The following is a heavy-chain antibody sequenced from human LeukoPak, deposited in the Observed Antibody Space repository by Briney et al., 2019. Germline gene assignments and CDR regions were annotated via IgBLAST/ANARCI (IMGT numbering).Heavy chain of an antibody. CDR3: AKDQGYCNPSSCYPFGYFDL. CDR2: ITASGANT. V-gene: IGHV3-23*01. Sequence: GGSLRLSCAASGFTFSSYAMSWVRQVPGKGLEWVSSITASGANTYYADPVKGRFSISRDSFQSTLSLQMNSLRADDTAVYYCAKDQGYCNPSSCYPFGYFDLWGRGTLVTVSS. D-gene: IGHD2-2*01. CDR1: GFTFSSYA. J-gene: IGHJ2*01.